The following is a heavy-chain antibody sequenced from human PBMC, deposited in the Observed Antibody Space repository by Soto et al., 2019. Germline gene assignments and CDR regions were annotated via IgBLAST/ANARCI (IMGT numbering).Heavy chain of an antibody. CDR2: INHSGST. CDR1: DLSFSSFC. Sequence: SETLSLTCAVYDLSFSSFCWSWIRQPPGKGLEWIGEINHSGSTNYNPSLKSRVTISVDTSKNQFSLKLSSVTAADTAVYYCARASSPPLWHKRYYYYYGMDVWGQGTTVTVSS. V-gene: IGHV4-34*01. CDR3: ARASSPPLWHKRYYYYYGMDV. D-gene: IGHD3-10*01. J-gene: IGHJ6*02.